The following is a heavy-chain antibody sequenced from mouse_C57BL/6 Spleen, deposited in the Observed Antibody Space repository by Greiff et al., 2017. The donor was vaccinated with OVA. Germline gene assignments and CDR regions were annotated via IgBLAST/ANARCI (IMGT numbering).Heavy chain of an antibody. V-gene: IGHV1-82*01. Sequence: QVQLQQSGPELVKPGASVKISCKASGYAFSSSWMNWVKQRPGQGLEWIGRIYPGDGDTNYNGKFKGKATLTADKSSSTAYMQLSSLTSEDSAVYVRAGYCYWAWFAYWGQGTLVTVSA. CDR1: GYAFSSSW. J-gene: IGHJ3*01. CDR2: IYPGDGDT. D-gene: IGHD2-12*01. CDR3: AGYCYWAWFAY.